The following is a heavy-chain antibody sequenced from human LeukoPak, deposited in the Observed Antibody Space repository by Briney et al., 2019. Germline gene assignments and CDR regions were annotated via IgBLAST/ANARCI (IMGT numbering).Heavy chain of an antibody. J-gene: IGHJ4*02. D-gene: IGHD4-17*01. CDR1: GGSISSYY. CDR2: IYYSGSA. Sequence: PSETLSLTCTVSGGSISSYYWSWIRQPPGKGLEWIGYIYYSGSANYNPSLKSRVTISVDTSKNQFSLKLSSVTAADTAVYYCARSFYGDSYYFDYWGQGTLVTVSS. V-gene: IGHV4-59*01. CDR3: ARSFYGDSYYFDY.